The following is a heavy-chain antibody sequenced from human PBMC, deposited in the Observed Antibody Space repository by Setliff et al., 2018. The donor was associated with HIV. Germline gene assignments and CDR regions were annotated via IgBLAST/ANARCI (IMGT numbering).Heavy chain of an antibody. Sequence: ASVKVSCKASGYTFTDYFMHWVRQAPGKGLEWMGRIDPEDGERMFAEKFQGRITIAADTSTDTAYMELSSLRSEDTAVYYCATGSYGATWYGTGGFEVWGQGTLVTV. CDR1: GYTFTDYF. CDR2: IDPEDGER. V-gene: IGHV1-69-2*01. CDR3: ATGSYGATWYGTGGFEV. J-gene: IGHJ3*01. D-gene: IGHD2-8*02.